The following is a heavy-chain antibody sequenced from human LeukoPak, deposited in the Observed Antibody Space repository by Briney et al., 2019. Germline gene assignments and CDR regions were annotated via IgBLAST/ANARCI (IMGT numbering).Heavy chain of an antibody. CDR2: ISAYNGNT. D-gene: IGHD5-24*01. CDR3: ARGRLGMATISYDY. Sequence: GASVKVSCKASGYTFTGYYMHWVRQAPGQGLEWMGWISAYNGNTNYAQKLQGRVTMTTDTSTSTAYMELRSLRSDDTAVYYYARGRLGMATISYDYWGQGTLVTVSS. CDR1: GYTFTGYY. J-gene: IGHJ4*02. V-gene: IGHV1-18*04.